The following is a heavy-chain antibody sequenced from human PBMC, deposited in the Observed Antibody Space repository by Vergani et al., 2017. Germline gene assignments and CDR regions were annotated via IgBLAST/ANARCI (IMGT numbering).Heavy chain of an antibody. V-gene: IGHV4-39*07. Sequence: QLQLQESGPGLVKPSETLSLTCTVSGGSISSSSYYWGWIRQPPGKGLEWIGCIYYSGSTYYNPSLKSRVTISVDTSKNQFSLKLSSVTAADTAVYCCASSRDGYATDAFDIWGQGTMVTVSS. D-gene: IGHD5-24*01. CDR3: ASSRDGYATDAFDI. CDR2: IYYSGST. CDR1: GGSISSSSYY. J-gene: IGHJ3*02.